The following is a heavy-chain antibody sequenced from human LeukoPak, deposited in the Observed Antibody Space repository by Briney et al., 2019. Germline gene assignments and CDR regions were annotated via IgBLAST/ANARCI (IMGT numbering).Heavy chain of an antibody. Sequence: GGSLRLSCAASGFTFSGYSMNWVRQAPGKGLEWVSSISSGSSYIYYADSVKGRFTISRDNAENSLYLQMNSLRPKDTAVYYCARNSGTTGCFDPWGQGTLVTVSS. J-gene: IGHJ5*02. CDR3: ARNSGTTGCFDP. D-gene: IGHD4-23*01. V-gene: IGHV3-21*01. CDR1: GFTFSGYS. CDR2: ISSGSSYI.